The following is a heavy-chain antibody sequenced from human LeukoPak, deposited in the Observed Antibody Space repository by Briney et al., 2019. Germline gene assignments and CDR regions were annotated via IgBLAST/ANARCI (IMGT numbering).Heavy chain of an antibody. CDR1: GYTFTSYY. J-gene: IGHJ3*02. V-gene: IGHV1-46*01. D-gene: IGHD1-1*01. CDR2: INPSGGST. Sequence: GSSGKVSCKASGYTFTSYYMHWVRQAPGQGLEWMGIINPSGGSTSYAQKFQGRVTMTRDTSTSTVYMELSSLRSEHTAVYYCARDFSLLNIQQNYDAFHIWVQGTMVTVSS. CDR3: ARDFSLLNIQQNYDAFHI.